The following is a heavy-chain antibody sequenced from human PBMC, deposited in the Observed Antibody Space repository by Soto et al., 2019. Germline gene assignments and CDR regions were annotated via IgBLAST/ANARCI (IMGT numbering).Heavy chain of an antibody. CDR1: GGSISSYY. V-gene: IGHV4-59*01. Sequence: SETLSLTCTVSGGSISSYYWSWIRQPPGKGLEWIGYIYYSGSTNYNPSLKSRVTISVDTSKNQFSLNLSSVTAADTAVYYCARDLAASTSDGMDVWGQGTTVTVSS. CDR2: IYYSGST. J-gene: IGHJ6*02. D-gene: IGHD2-2*01. CDR3: ARDLAASTSDGMDV.